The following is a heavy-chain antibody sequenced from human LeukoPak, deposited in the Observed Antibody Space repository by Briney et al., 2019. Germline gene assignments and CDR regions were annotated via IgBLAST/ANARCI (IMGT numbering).Heavy chain of an antibody. CDR2: VYSSGST. CDR1: GGSISSSYYY. CDR3: ASLPRMDV. J-gene: IGHJ6*02. V-gene: IGHV4-39*01. Sequence: PSETLSLTCTVSGGSISSSYYYWAWIRQPPGEGLERVGNVYSSGSTLYNPSLKSRVTIPIDTSKNQFSLDLRSLTAADTAVYYCASLPRMDVWGQGTTVTVSS.